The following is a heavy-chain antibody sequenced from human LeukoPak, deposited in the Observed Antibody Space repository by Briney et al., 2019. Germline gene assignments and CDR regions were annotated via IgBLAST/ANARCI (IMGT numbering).Heavy chain of an antibody. V-gene: IGHV4-34*01. CDR2: INHSGST. D-gene: IGHD5-24*01. Sequence: SETLSLTCAVYGGSFSGYYWSWIRQPPGKGLEWIGEINHSGSTNYNPSLKSRVTISVDTSKNQFSLKLSSVTAADTAVYYCARASRDGYIRPGFDYWGQGTLVTVSS. CDR3: ARASRDGYIRPGFDY. J-gene: IGHJ4*02. CDR1: GGSFSGYY.